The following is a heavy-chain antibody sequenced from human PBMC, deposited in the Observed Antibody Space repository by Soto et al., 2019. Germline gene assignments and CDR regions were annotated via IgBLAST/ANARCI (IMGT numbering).Heavy chain of an antibody. V-gene: IGHV3-7*01. J-gene: IGHJ4*02. D-gene: IGHD5-18*01. CDR3: ARDEDTAMAPFDY. CDR1: GFTFSSYW. CDR2: IKQDGSEK. Sequence: GGSLRLSCAASGFTFSSYWMSWVRQAPGKGLEWVANIKQDGSEKYYVDSVKGRFTISRDNAKNSLYLQMNSLRAEDTAVYYCARDEDTAMAPFDYWGQGTLVTVSS.